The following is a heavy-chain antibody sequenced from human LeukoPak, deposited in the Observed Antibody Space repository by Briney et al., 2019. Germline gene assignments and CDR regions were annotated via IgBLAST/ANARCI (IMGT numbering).Heavy chain of an antibody. CDR3: ARLGYCGGGSCYPNWFDP. CDR1: GFTFSSYS. J-gene: IGHJ5*02. CDR2: ISSSGSTI. D-gene: IGHD2-15*01. V-gene: IGHV3-48*04. Sequence: GGSLRLSCAASGFTFSSYSMNWVRQAPGKGLEWVSYISSSGSTINYADSVKGRFTVSRDNAKNSLYLQMNSLRAEDTAVYFCARLGYCGGGSCYPNWFDPWGQGTLVTVSS.